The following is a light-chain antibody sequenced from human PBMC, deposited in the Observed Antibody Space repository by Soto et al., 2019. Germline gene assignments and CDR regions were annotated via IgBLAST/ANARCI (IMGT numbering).Light chain of an antibody. J-gene: IGKJ4*02. CDR2: DAA. CDR1: QDISNR. Sequence: DIQMTQSPSSLSASVGDRVTITCQASQDISNRLNWYQHKPGKAPKGLIYDAANLEAGVSSRFSGSGSGTDFTFTISRLQLEDIATYYCQQYDDLPRTFGEGTKVQIK. V-gene: IGKV1-33*01. CDR3: QQYDDLPRT.